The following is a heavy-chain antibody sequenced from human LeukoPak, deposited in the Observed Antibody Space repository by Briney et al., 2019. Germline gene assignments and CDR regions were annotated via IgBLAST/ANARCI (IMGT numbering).Heavy chain of an antibody. Sequence: TGGSLRLSCAASGFTFSSYSMNWVRQAPGKGLEWVSYIGGSGTTIKYADSVQGRFTVSRDNAKNSLYLQLNSLTADDTAVYYCARDFGWSLSTGYRPPPLSWYFDLWGRGTLVTVSS. CDR2: IGGSGTTI. V-gene: IGHV3-48*04. CDR3: ARDFGWSLSTGYRPPPLSWYFDL. CDR1: GFTFSSYS. J-gene: IGHJ2*01. D-gene: IGHD3-22*01.